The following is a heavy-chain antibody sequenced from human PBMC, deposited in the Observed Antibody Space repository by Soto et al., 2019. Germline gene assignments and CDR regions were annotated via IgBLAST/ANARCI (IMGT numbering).Heavy chain of an antibody. Sequence: QVQLVESGGGVVQPGRSLRLSCAASGFTFSSYGMHWVRQAPGKGLEWVAVISYDGSNKYYADSVKGRFTISRDNSKNTLYLQMNSLRAEDTAVYYCAKGSRSGYDFWSGSKYYYGMDVWGQGTTVTVSS. J-gene: IGHJ6*02. V-gene: IGHV3-30*18. CDR1: GFTFSSYG. CDR2: ISYDGSNK. D-gene: IGHD3-3*01. CDR3: AKGSRSGYDFWSGSKYYYGMDV.